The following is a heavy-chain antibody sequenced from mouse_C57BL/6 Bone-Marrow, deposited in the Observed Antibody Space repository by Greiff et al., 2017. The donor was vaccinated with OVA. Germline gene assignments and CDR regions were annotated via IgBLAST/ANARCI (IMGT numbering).Heavy chain of an antibody. D-gene: IGHD2-3*01. J-gene: IGHJ1*03. V-gene: IGHV5-17*01. CDR2: ISSGSSTI. Sequence: DVHLVESGGGLVKPGGSLKLSCAASGFTFSDYGMHWVRQAPEKGLEWVAYISSGSSTIYYADTVKGRFTISRDNAKNTLFLQMTSLRSEDTAMYYCARKAYDGYWYFDVRGTGTTVTVSS. CDR3: ARKAYDGYWYFDV. CDR1: GFTFSDYG.